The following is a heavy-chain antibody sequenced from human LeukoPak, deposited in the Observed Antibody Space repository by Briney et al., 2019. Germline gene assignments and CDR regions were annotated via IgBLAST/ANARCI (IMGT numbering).Heavy chain of an antibody. V-gene: IGHV1-18*01. D-gene: IGHD2-21*02. CDR3: ARGPIYCGGDCYWGY. CDR1: GYTFTSYG. J-gene: IGHJ4*02. CDR2: ISAYNGNT. Sequence: GASVKVSCKASGYTFTSYGISWVRQASGQGLEWMGWISAYNGNTNYAQKLQGRVTMTTDTSTSTAYMELRSLRSDDTAVYYCARGPIYCGGDCYWGYWGQGTLVTVSS.